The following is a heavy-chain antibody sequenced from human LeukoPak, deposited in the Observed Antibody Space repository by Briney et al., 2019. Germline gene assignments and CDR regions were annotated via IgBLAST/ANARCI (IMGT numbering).Heavy chain of an antibody. CDR2: INAGNGNT. D-gene: IGHD6-13*01. CDR1: GYTFTSYA. Sequence: AASVKVSCKASGYTFTSYAMHWVRQAPGQRLEWMGWINAGNGNTKYSQKFQGRVTITRDTSASTAYMELSSLRSEDTAVYYCARADWAAAGNYWGQGTLVTVSS. CDR3: ARADWAAAGNY. V-gene: IGHV1-3*01. J-gene: IGHJ4*02.